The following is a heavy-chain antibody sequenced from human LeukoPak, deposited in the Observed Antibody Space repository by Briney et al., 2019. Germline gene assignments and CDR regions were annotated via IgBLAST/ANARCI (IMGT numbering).Heavy chain of an antibody. Sequence: GGSLRLSCAASGFTFSSFSMHWVRQAPGKGLEWVSAISGSGGRIYYADSVKGRFTISRDNAKNSLYLQMNSLSADDTAVSYCARGPYASGSYGRRGWVHYMDFWGKGTTVTISS. CDR2: ISGSGGRI. J-gene: IGHJ6*03. V-gene: IGHV3-48*03. CDR3: ARGPYASGSYGRRGWVHYMDF. D-gene: IGHD3-10*01. CDR1: GFTFSSFS.